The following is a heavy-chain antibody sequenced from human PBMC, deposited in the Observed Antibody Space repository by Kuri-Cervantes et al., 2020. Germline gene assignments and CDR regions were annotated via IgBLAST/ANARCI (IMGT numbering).Heavy chain of an antibody. CDR3: ARDEWELPRTSYYFDY. D-gene: IGHD1-26*01. Sequence: SLKISCEASGFSFDDFAMHWVRQAPGKGLEWVSGISWNSGSIGYADSVKGRFTISRDNAKNSLYLQMNSLRSEDTAVYYCARDEWELPRTSYYFDYWGQGTLVTVSS. CDR1: GFSFDDFA. V-gene: IGHV3-9*01. CDR2: ISWNSGSI. J-gene: IGHJ4*02.